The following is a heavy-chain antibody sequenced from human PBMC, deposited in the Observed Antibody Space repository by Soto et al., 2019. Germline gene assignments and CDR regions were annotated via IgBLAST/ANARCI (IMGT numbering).Heavy chain of an antibody. J-gene: IGHJ3*02. CDR1: GFTFSSYW. CDR2: IKQDGSEK. CDR3: ARDRGGYCSGGSCYFAFDI. D-gene: IGHD2-15*01. Sequence: GGSLRLSCAASGFTFSSYWMSWVRQAPGKGLEWVANIKQDGSEKYYVDSVKGRFTISRDNAKNSLYLQMNSLRAEDTAVYYCARDRGGYCSGGSCYFAFDIWGQGTMVTVSS. V-gene: IGHV3-7*01.